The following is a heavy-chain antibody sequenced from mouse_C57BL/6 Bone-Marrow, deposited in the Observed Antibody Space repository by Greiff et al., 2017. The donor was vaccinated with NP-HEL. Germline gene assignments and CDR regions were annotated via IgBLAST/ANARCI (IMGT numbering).Heavy chain of an antibody. V-gene: IGHV5-4*01. Sequence: EVKLVESGGGLVKPGGSLKLSCAASGFTFSSYAMSWVRQTPEKRLEWVATISDGGSYTYYPDNVKGRFTISRDNAKNNLYLQMSHLKSEDTAMYYCARDRGSYQFDYWGQGTTLTVSS. CDR1: GFTFSSYA. J-gene: IGHJ2*01. CDR2: ISDGGSYT. D-gene: IGHD1-1*02. CDR3: ARDRGSYQFDY.